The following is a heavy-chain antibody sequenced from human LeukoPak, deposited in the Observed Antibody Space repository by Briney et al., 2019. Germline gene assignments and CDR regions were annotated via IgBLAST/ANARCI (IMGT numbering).Heavy chain of an antibody. Sequence: ASVKVSCKASGYTFTSYDINWVRQGTGQGLEWMGWMNPNSGNTGYAQKFQGRVTMARNTSISTAYMELSSLRSEDTAVYYCARGLFYPVRGVIKTWKYNWFYPWGQGTLVTVSS. D-gene: IGHD3-10*01. V-gene: IGHV1-8*01. J-gene: IGHJ5*02. CDR1: GYTFTSYD. CDR2: MNPNSGNT. CDR3: ARGLFYPVRGVIKTWKYNWFYP.